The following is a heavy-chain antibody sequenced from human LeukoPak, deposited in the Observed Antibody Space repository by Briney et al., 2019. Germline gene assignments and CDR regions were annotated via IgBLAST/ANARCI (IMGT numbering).Heavy chain of an antibody. CDR1: GFTFSGYY. CDR3: ARGYYGMDV. CDR2: IKQDGSEK. Sequence: GGSLRLSCAASGFTFSGYYMSWIRQAPGKGLEWVAKIKQDGSEKYYVDSVKGRFTISRDNAKNSLYLQMNSLRAEDTAVYYCARGYYGMDVWGQGTTVTVSS. J-gene: IGHJ6*02. V-gene: IGHV3-7*03.